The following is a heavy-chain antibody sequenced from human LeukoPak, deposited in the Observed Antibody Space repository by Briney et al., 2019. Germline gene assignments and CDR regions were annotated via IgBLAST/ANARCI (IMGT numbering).Heavy chain of an antibody. CDR3: ARSDCSSTSCYSRERDWFDA. V-gene: IGHV4-38-2*01. Sequence: PSETLSLTCAVSGYSISSGYYWGWIRQPPGKGLEWIGSIYHSGSTYYNPSLKSRVTISVDTSKNQFSLKINSVTAADTAVYYCARSDCSSTSCYSRERDWFDAWGQGILVTVSS. CDR2: IYHSGST. J-gene: IGHJ5*02. CDR1: GYSISSGYY. D-gene: IGHD2-2*01.